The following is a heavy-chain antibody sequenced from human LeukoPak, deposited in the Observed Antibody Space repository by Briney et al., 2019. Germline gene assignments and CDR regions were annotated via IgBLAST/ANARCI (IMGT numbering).Heavy chain of an antibody. CDR3: ARVQWELRGVGSYFDY. J-gene: IGHJ4*02. Sequence: SGGSLRLSCVASGFTFSSYWMSWVRHAPGKGLEWVANIKQDGSEKYYVDSVKGRFTISRDNAKNSLYLQMYSPRAEDTAVYYCARVQWELRGVGSYFDYWGQGTLVTVSS. D-gene: IGHD1-26*01. CDR1: GFTFSSYW. CDR2: IKQDGSEK. V-gene: IGHV3-7*01.